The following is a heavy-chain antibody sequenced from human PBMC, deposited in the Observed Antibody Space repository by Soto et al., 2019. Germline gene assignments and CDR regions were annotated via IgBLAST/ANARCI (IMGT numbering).Heavy chain of an antibody. CDR2: IYWDDDK. V-gene: IGHV2-5*02. D-gene: IGHD6-6*01. Sequence: QITLKESGPTLVKPTQTLTLTCTFSGFSLSTSGVGVGWIRQPPGKALEWLALIYWDDDKRYSPSLKSRLTIPKDTSKNQVVLTMTNMDPVDTATYYCARVRTYNWFDPWGQGTLVTVSS. J-gene: IGHJ5*02. CDR3: ARVRTYNWFDP. CDR1: GFSLSTSGVG.